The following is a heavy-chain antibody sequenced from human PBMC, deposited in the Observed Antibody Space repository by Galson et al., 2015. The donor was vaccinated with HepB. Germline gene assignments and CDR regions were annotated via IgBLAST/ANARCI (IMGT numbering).Heavy chain of an antibody. CDR2: IRYDGSNK. D-gene: IGHD2-2*01. CDR1: GFTFSSYG. CDR3: AKDYCSSTSCYVNDAFDI. J-gene: IGHJ3*02. Sequence: SLRLSCAASGFTFSSYGMHWVRQAPGKGLEWVAFIRYDGSNKYYADSVKGRFTISRDNSKNTLYLQMNSLGAEDTAVYYCAKDYCSSTSCYVNDAFDIWGQGTMVTVSS. V-gene: IGHV3-30*02.